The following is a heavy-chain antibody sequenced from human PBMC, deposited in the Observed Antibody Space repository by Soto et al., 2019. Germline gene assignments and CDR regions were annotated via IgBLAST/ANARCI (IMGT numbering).Heavy chain of an antibody. CDR1: GCTLSGYA. D-gene: IGHD6-6*01. Sequence: EVQLAESGGGLAQPGGSLRLSCGASGCTLSGYAMDWVRQAPGKGLEYVSGISSNGVGTYYANSVQGRFTISRDNSKNTVYLQMGNLRPEDMAVYYCARRARPDFYYMDVWGKGTTVTVSS. CDR2: ISSNGVGT. V-gene: IGHV3-64*01. J-gene: IGHJ6*03. CDR3: ARRARPDFYYMDV.